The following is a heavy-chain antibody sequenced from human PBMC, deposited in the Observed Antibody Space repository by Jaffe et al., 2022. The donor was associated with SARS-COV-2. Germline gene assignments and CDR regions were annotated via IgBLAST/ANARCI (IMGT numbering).Heavy chain of an antibody. CDR3: AKDVGEGFGDY. J-gene: IGHJ4*02. V-gene: IGHV3-30*18. CDR2: ISYDGSNK. CDR1: GFTFSSYG. D-gene: IGHD3-10*01. Sequence: QVQLVESGGGVVQPGRSLRLSCAASGFTFSSYGMHWVRQAPGKGLEWVAVISYDGSNKYYADSVKGRFTISRDNSKNTLYLQMNSLRAEDTAVYYCAKDVGEGFGDYWGQGTLVTVSS.